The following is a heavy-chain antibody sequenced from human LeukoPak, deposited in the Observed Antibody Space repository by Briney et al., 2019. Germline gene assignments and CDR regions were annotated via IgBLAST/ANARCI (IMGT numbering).Heavy chain of an antibody. CDR1: GFSLSTSGVG. CDR2: IYWDDDK. V-gene: IGHV2-5*02. Sequence: SGPTLVKPTQTLTLTSTFSGFSLSTSGVGVGWIRQPPGKALEWLAPIYWDDDKRYSPSLKSRLTITKDTSKNQVVLTMTNMDPVDTATYYYAHRPSTMVRGATNWFDPWGQGTLVTVSS. J-gene: IGHJ5*02. CDR3: AHRPSTMVRGATNWFDP. D-gene: IGHD3-10*01.